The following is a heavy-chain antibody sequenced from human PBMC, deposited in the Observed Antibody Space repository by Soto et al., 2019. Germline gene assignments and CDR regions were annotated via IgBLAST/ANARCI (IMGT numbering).Heavy chain of an antibody. V-gene: IGHV3-30*18. Sequence: QVQLVESGGGVVQPGRSLRLSCAASGFTSSTFVIHWVRQAPGKGLEWLAVISSDGNNQYYADSVKGRFTISRDNSKNPLHLQVNSLRAEDTAVYFCAKERGVLDAFDIWCQGTMVTVSS. CDR1: GFTSSTFV. D-gene: IGHD3-10*01. CDR2: ISSDGNNQ. CDR3: AKERGVLDAFDI. J-gene: IGHJ3*02.